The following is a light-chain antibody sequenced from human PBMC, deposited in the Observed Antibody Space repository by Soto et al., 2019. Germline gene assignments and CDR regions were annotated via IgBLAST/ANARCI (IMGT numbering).Light chain of an antibody. V-gene: IGKV3-20*01. CDR3: QHYDSSQWT. J-gene: IGKJ1*01. CDR2: GAS. Sequence: SPGTLSLSPGERVTLSCRTSQSVSGKYLAWYQQKPGQAPRLLIFGASSRATGIPDRFSGRGSGTDFTLTINRLEPEDFAVYYCQHYDSSQWTFGQGTKVDI. CDR1: QSVSGKY.